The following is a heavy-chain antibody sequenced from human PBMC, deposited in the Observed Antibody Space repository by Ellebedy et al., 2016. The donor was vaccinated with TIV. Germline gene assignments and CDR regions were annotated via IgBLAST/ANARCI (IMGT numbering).Heavy chain of an antibody. V-gene: IGHV3-48*02. CDR3: ARDNGGYAPYSSGMDV. Sequence: PGGSLRLSCVASGFTFSSYTLNWVPQAPGNGLEWVSYIDTGSITIYYADSVKGRFTISRDNAKNSVYLQMNSLRDEDTAVYHCARDNGGYAPYSSGMDVWGQGTTVTVSS. CDR2: IDTGSITI. J-gene: IGHJ6*02. CDR1: GFTFSSYT. D-gene: IGHD5-12*01.